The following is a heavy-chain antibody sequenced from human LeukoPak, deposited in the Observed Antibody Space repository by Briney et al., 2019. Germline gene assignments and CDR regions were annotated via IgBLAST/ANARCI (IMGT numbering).Heavy chain of an antibody. D-gene: IGHD5-24*01. CDR3: ATTLEMATTRQDY. Sequence: SQTLSLTCTVSGGSISSGSYYWRWLRQPAGKGLEWVGRIYRSGSTNYNPSLKSRVTISVDTSKNQFSLKLSSVTAADTAVYYCATTLEMATTRQDYWGQGTLVTVSS. V-gene: IGHV4-61*02. CDR1: GGSISSGSYY. CDR2: IYRSGST. J-gene: IGHJ4*02.